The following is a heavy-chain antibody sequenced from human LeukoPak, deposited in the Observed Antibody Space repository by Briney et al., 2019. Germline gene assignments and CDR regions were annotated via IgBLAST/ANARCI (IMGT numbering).Heavy chain of an antibody. CDR3: AKVYVGSWYAYDH. Sequence: PGGSLRLSCTASGFTFDDYAMHWVRQAPAKGLEWVSLIRGDGGTTDYADSVKGRFTISRDNRRNSLYLHMNSLRTEDTALYFCAKVYVGSWYAYDHWGQGTLVTVSS. V-gene: IGHV3-43*02. CDR1: GFTFDDYA. J-gene: IGHJ4*02. D-gene: IGHD6-13*01. CDR2: IRGDGGTT.